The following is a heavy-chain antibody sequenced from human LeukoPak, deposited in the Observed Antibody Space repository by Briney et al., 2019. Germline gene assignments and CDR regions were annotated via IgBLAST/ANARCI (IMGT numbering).Heavy chain of an antibody. J-gene: IGHJ5*02. Sequence: QTGGFLRLSCAASGFTFSSYAMSWVRQAPGKGLEWVSAISGSGGSTYYADSVKGRFTISRDNSKNTLYLQMNSLRAEDTAVYYCAKSIQQQRNWNWFDPWGQGTLVTVSS. CDR2: ISGSGGST. D-gene: IGHD6-13*01. V-gene: IGHV3-23*01. CDR3: AKSIQQQRNWNWFDP. CDR1: GFTFSSYA.